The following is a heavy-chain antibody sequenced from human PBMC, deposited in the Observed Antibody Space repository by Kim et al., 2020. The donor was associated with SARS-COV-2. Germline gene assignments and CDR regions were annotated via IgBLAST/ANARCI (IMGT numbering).Heavy chain of an antibody. CDR2: IKGDGSER. J-gene: IGHJ4*02. CDR1: GFTFSSYW. D-gene: IGHD3-3*02. CDR3: ARGASAFFGFDY. V-gene: IGHV3-7*04. Sequence: GGSLRLSCAASGFTFSSYWMNWVRQAPGKGLEWVATIKGDGSERHYVDSVRGRFTISRDNARNSLHLQMNSLRADDTAVYYCARGASAFFGFDYWGQGSLVTVSS.